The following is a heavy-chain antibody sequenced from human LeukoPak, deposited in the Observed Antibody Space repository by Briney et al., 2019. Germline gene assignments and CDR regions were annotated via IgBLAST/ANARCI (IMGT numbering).Heavy chain of an antibody. CDR1: GGSISSGDYY. V-gene: IGHV4-30-4*08. CDR3: ARALGDYDFWSGTPTYDAFDI. D-gene: IGHD3-3*01. Sequence: SGTLSLTCTVSGGSISSGDYYWSWIRQPPGKGLEWIGYIYYSGSTYYNPSLKSRVTISVDTSKNQFSLKLSSVTAADTAVYYCARALGDYDFWSGTPTYDAFDIWGQGTMVTVSS. CDR2: IYYSGST. J-gene: IGHJ3*02.